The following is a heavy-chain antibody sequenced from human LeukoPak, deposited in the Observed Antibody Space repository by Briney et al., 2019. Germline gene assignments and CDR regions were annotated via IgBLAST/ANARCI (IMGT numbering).Heavy chain of an antibody. CDR3: ARDRGYDILTGYYYYGMDV. CDR2: IYYSGST. D-gene: IGHD3-9*01. J-gene: IGHJ6*04. CDR1: GGSISSYY. V-gene: IGHV4-59*01. Sequence: SETLSLTCTVSGGSISSYYWSWIRQPPGKGLEWIGYIYYSGSTNYNPSLKSRVTISVDTSKNQFSLKLSSVTAADTAMYYCARDRGYDILTGYYYYGMDVWGKGTTVTVSS.